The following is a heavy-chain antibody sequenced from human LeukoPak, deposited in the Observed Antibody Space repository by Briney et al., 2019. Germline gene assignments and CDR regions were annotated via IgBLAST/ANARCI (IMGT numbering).Heavy chain of an antibody. CDR1: GFTFSSYA. J-gene: IGHJ4*02. V-gene: IGHV3-23*01. Sequence: PGGSLRLSCAVSGFTFSSYAMSWVRQAPGKGLEWVSVISGSGYTTYYADSVKGRSTISRDNSKDTLYLQMNSLRVEDTAVYYCAKDLTVTRGFYFDYWGQGILVSVSS. D-gene: IGHD3-3*01. CDR3: AKDLTVTRGFYFDY. CDR2: ISGSGYTT.